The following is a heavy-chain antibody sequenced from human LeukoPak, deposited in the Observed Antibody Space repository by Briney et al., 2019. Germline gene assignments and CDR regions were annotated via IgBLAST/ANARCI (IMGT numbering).Heavy chain of an antibody. J-gene: IGHJ4*02. CDR1: GYSCIYYY. V-gene: IGHV1-2*02. D-gene: IGHD5-18*01. CDR3: AREDTYGEYRPFDF. CDR2: INPSSGVT. Sequence: GASVKVSCKTSGYSCIYYYIHWGRQAPGQGLEWMGCINPSSGVTKSSQELHDRVTLTRDTSLSTAYIEPNSLTFEDTSMYYCAREDTYGEYRPFDFWGQGAPVTVSS.